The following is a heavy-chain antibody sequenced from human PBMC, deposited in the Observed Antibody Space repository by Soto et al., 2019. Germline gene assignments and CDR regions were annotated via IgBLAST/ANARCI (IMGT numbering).Heavy chain of an antibody. CDR2: IIPIFGTA. D-gene: IGHD4-17*01. V-gene: IGHV1-69*01. CDR3: ARSETTVTPFYFYYGMDV. CDR1: GGTFSSYA. Sequence: QVQLVQSGAEVKKPGSSVRVSCKASGGTFSSYAIRWVRQAPGQGLEWMGGIIPIFGTANYAQKLQGRVTITADESTSTAYMELRSLSSEDTAVYYGARSETTVTPFYFYYGMDVWGQGTTVTVSS. J-gene: IGHJ6*02.